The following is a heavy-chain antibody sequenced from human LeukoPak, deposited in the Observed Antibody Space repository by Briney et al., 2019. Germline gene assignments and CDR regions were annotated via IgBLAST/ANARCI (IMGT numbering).Heavy chain of an antibody. CDR1: GGTFSSYA. CDR2: IIPIFGTA. Sequence: SVKVSCKASGGTFSSYAISWVRQAPGQGLEWMGGIIPIFGTANYAQKFQGGVTITTDESTSTAYMELSSLRSEDTAVYYCARSRLSSVAYYYYYMDVWGKGTTVTVSS. D-gene: IGHD2-15*01. J-gene: IGHJ6*03. CDR3: ARSRLSSVAYYYYYMDV. V-gene: IGHV1-69*05.